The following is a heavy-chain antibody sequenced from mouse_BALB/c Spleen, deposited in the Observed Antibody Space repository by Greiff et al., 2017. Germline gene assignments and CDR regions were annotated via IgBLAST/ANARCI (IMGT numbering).Heavy chain of an antibody. V-gene: IGHV2-6-7*01. D-gene: IGHD1-1*01. J-gene: IGHJ2*01. CDR1: GFSLTGYG. CDR3: ARGHYYGSRYFDY. Sequence: VQLQESGPGLVAPSQSLSITCTVSGFSLTGYGVNWVRQPPGKGLEWLGMIWGDGSTDYNSALKSRLSISKDNSKSQVFLKMNSLQTDDTARYYCARGHYYGSRYFDYWGQGTTLTVSS. CDR2: IWGDGST.